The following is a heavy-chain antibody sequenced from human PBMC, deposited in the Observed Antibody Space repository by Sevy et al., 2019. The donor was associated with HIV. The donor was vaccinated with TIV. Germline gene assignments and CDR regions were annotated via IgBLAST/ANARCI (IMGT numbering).Heavy chain of an antibody. CDR1: GFSFNLYA. CDR3: AKDHDNNWFDP. Sequence: QLGGSLRLSCAASGFSFNLYAMTWVRQAPGKGLEWVSTISVSGGSTYYADSVKGQFTISRDNSKNTLYLQMNSLRAEDTAVYYCAKDHDNNWFDPWGQGTLVTVSS. D-gene: IGHD3-9*01. V-gene: IGHV3-23*01. J-gene: IGHJ5*02. CDR2: ISVSGGST.